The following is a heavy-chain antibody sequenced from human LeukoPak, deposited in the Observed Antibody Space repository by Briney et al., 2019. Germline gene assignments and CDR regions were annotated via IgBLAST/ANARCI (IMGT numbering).Heavy chain of an antibody. D-gene: IGHD4-17*01. CDR1: GGSISSYY. CDR2: IYYSGST. V-gene: IGHV4-59*01. J-gene: IGHJ5*02. Sequence: SETLSLTCTVSGGSISSYYWSWIRQPPGKGLEWIGYIYYSGSTNYNPSLKSRVTISVDTSKNQFSLKLSSVTAADTAVYYCARGHDYGDYVSWFDPWGQGTLVTVSS. CDR3: ARGHDYGDYVSWFDP.